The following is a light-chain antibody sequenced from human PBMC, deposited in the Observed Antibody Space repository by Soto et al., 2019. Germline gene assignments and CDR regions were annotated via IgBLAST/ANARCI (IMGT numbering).Light chain of an antibody. V-gene: IGKV3-20*01. J-gene: IGKJ2*01. CDR3: HQYGSFPHT. CDR1: QSVSGSS. Sequence: EIVLTQSPGTLSLSPEERATLSCRASQSVSGSSLAWYQLKPGQAPRLLISGASSRATGVPDRFSGSESGTDFTFIISRLEPQDFGMYYCHQYGSFPHTFGQGTELETK. CDR2: GAS.